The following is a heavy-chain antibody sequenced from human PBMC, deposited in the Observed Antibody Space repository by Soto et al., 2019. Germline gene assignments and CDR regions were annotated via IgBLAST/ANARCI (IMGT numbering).Heavy chain of an antibody. Sequence: EVQLVESGGGLVQPGGSLRLSCAASGFTFSSYCMNWVRQAPGKGLEWGPYISSSSSTINYADSVKGRFTISIDNAKNSLYLQMNRLSDEDRPVYDCASDLDYGGGQGALVTFSS. CDR3: ASDLDYG. D-gene: IGHD4-17*01. V-gene: IGHV3-48*02. CDR1: GFTFSSYC. CDR2: ISSSSSTI. J-gene: IGHJ4*02.